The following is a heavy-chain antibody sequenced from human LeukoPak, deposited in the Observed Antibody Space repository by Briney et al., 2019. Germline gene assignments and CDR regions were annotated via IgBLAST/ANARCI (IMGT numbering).Heavy chain of an antibody. J-gene: IGHJ4*02. V-gene: IGHV3-30*02. CDR3: AKAERWLQITLDC. CDR1: GFTFSDAW. CDR2: IRSDETNK. Sequence: GGSLRLSCAASGFTFSDAWMSWVRQAPGKGLEWVAFIRSDETNKYYADSVKGRFTISRDNSKNTLYLQMNSLRAEDTAVYYCAKAERWLQITLDCWGQGTLVTVSS. D-gene: IGHD5-24*01.